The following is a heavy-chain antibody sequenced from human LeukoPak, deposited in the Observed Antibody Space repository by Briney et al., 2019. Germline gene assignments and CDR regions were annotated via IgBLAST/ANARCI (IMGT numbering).Heavy chain of an antibody. V-gene: IGHV1-8*01. J-gene: IGHJ4*02. CDR2: MNPNSGNT. D-gene: IGHD6-13*01. CDR1: GYTFTSYD. CDR3: ARVKKVGSWSTKDY. Sequence: ASVKVSCKASGYTFTSYDINWVRQAAGQGLEWMGWMNPNSGNTGYAQKFQGRVTMTRNTSISTAYMILSSLRSEDTAVYYCARVKKVGSWSTKDYWGQGILVTVSS.